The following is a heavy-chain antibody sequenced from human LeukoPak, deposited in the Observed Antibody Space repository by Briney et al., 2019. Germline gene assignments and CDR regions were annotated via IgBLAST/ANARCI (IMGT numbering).Heavy chain of an antibody. J-gene: IGHJ6*03. CDR1: GGSVRRGNYY. CDR3: ARWSGSVTARNYYYYMDV. D-gene: IGHD6-6*01. Sequence: ASETLSLTCTVSGGSVRRGNYYWTWIRQPAGSGLEWIGRIYTSGTTDYNPSLRTRVTIPVDASRNQFSLNLSSVTAADTAVYYCARWSGSVTARNYYYYMDVWGEGTTVTVSS. V-gene: IGHV4-61*02. CDR2: IYTSGTT.